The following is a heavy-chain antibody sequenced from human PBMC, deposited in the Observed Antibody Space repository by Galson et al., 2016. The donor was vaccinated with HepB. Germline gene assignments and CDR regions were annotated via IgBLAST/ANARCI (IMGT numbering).Heavy chain of an antibody. J-gene: IGHJ4*02. CDR2: INPRTRYT. V-gene: IGHV1-46*01. Sequence: SVKVSCKASGYTFTSNNIQWVRRVPGQGPEWMGVINPRTRYTNYAQKFQGRLTMTSDTPTSTVYMELNSLDSDDTAVYYCAGGFRDSSAPYYYDHWGQGTLVTVSS. CDR1: GYTFTSNN. D-gene: IGHD3-22*01. CDR3: AGGFRDSSAPYYYDH.